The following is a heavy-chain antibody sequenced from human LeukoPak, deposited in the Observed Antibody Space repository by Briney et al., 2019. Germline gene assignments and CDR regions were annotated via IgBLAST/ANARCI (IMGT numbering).Heavy chain of an antibody. Sequence: PGGSLRLSCAASGFIFSSYEMNWVRQAPGKGLEWVSYISSSGSTIYYADSVKGRFTISRDNAKNSLYLQMNSLRAEDTAVYYCARAFFYGSGSYSVSYFDYWGQGTLVTVSS. CDR1: GFIFSSYE. V-gene: IGHV3-48*03. CDR3: ARAFFYGSGSYSVSYFDY. D-gene: IGHD3-10*01. J-gene: IGHJ4*02. CDR2: ISSSGSTI.